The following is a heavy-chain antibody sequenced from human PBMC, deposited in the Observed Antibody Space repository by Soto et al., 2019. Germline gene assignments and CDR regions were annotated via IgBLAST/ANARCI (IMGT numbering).Heavy chain of an antibody. J-gene: IGHJ6*02. CDR3: ARAKLRVAAAGLYYYGMDV. V-gene: IGHV1-8*01. Sequence: XSVNDPCKGSGYTFTSYDINWVRQATGQGLEWMGWMNPNSGNTGYAQKVQGRVTMTRNTSISTAYLELSSLSSEDTAVYYCARAKLRVAAAGLYYYGMDVWRRGTTVPVSS. CDR2: MNPNSGNT. CDR1: GYTFTSYD. D-gene: IGHD6-13*01.